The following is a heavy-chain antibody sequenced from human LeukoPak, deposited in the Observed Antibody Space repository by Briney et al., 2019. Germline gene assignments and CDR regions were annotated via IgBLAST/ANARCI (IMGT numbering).Heavy chain of an antibody. CDR1: GFSLWTSG. CDR3: TTATSY. J-gene: IGHJ4*02. CDR2: TTHDGMYT. Sequence: ERSLRLSCAASGFSLWTSGIHWVRQAPGKGLEWLSLTTHDGMYTNYADSVKGRFTISTDTSKNTVYLQMNSLRPEDTAVYYCTTATSYWGQGSLVTVSS. V-gene: IGHV3-30*03.